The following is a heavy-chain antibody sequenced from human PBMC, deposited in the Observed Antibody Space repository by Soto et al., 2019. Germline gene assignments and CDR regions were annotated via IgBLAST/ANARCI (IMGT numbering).Heavy chain of an antibody. Sequence: EVQLLESGGGLVQPGGSLRLSCAASGFTFSSYAMSWVRQAPGKGLEWVSAISGSGGSTYYADSVKGRFTISRDNSKNTLYLQMNSLRAEDTAVYYCAKEIRGGKPIISYWYFDLWGRGTLVTVSS. CDR1: GFTFSSYA. CDR2: ISGSGGST. CDR3: AKEIRGGKPIISYWYFDL. J-gene: IGHJ2*01. D-gene: IGHD2-15*01. V-gene: IGHV3-23*01.